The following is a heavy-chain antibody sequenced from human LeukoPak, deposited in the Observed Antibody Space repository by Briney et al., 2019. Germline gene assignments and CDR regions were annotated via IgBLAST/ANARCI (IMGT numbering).Heavy chain of an antibody. J-gene: IGHJ4*02. V-gene: IGHV3-23*01. D-gene: IGHD2-2*01. CDR3: AKVETSGGANCYALDY. CDR1: GFTFSSYA. Sequence: GGSLRLSCAASGFTFSSYAMTWVRQAPDKGLEWVSTISGSDGSTYYADSVKGRFTISRDDSQNTLYLQMNSPSAEDTAVYYCAKVETSGGANCYALDYWGQGTLVTVSS. CDR2: ISGSDGST.